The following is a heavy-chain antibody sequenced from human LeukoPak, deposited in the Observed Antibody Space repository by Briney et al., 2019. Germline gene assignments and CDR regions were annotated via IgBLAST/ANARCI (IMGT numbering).Heavy chain of an antibody. Sequence: SETLSLTCTVSGGSLSSSTYYWGWIRQPPGKGLEWIGSIYYSGSTNYNPSLKSRVTISVDTSKKQLSLQLSSVTAADTAVYYCARTNIGPAGSWFDPWGQGTLVTVSS. CDR3: ARTNIGPAGSWFDP. CDR1: GGSLSSSTYY. J-gene: IGHJ5*02. V-gene: IGHV4-39*07. CDR2: IYYSGST. D-gene: IGHD6-19*01.